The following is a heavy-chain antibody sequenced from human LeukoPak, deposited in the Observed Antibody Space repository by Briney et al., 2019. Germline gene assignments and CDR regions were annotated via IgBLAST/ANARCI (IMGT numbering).Heavy chain of an antibody. CDR2: IYYSGST. Sequence: SETLSHTCTVSGGSISSSSYYWGWLRQPPGKGLEWIGSIYYSGSTYYNPSLKSRVTISVDTSKNQFSLKLSSVTAADTAVYYCAGSAYYDGETNWFDPWGQGTLVTVSS. CDR3: AGSAYYDGETNWFDP. CDR1: GGSISSSSYY. D-gene: IGHD3-22*01. V-gene: IGHV4-39*01. J-gene: IGHJ5*02.